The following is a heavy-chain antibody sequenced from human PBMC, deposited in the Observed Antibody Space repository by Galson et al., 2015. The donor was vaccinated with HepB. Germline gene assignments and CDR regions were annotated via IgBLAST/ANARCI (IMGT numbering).Heavy chain of an antibody. V-gene: IGHV4-59*01. CDR1: GGSISSYY. J-gene: IGHJ6*03. CDR2: IYYSGST. Sequence: SETLSLTCTVSGGSISSYYWSWIRQPPGMGLEWIGYIYYSGSTNYNPSLKSRVTISVDTSKNQFSLKLSSVTAADTAVYYCAREVRVATWAVTRSYYYYYMDVWGKGTTVTVSS. CDR3: AREVRVATWAVTRSYYYYYMDV. D-gene: IGHD4-23*01.